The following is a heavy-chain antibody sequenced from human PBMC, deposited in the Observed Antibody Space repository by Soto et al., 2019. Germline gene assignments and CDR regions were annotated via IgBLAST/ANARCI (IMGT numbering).Heavy chain of an antibody. Sequence: GGSMKGSRKGSWYTFPSYAMHLGREAPGQRLEWMGWINVGNGNTRYSQKFQGRLTLKRDTPGNTAYLELNSLISEDTAVYYCATPQDYDGCLDSWGQGTLVTVSS. V-gene: IGHV1-3*01. D-gene: IGHD3-22*01. J-gene: IGHJ4*02. CDR1: WYTFPSYA. CDR2: INVGNGNT. CDR3: ATPQDYDGCLDS.